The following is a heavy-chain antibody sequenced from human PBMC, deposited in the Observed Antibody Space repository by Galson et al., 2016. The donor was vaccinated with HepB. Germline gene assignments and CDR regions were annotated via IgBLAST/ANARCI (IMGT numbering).Heavy chain of an antibody. CDR2: IYYSGTT. CDR1: GDSISTIGSS. J-gene: IGHJ4*02. CDR3: ARVAQGPLDY. V-gene: IGHV4-31*02. Sequence: VSGDSISTIGSSWSWIRQLPGQGLEWIGYIYYSGTTYYNSSLKSRVTISLDTSRNHFSLRLASVTAADTAVYYCARVAQGPLDYWGQGTLVTVSS.